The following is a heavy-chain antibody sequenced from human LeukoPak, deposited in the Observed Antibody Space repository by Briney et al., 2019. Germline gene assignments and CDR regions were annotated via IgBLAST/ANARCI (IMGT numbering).Heavy chain of an antibody. Sequence: GASVKVSCKASGYTFTSYGISWVRQAPGQGLEWMGWISAYNGNTNYAQKLQGRVTMTEDTSTDTAYMELSSLRSEDTAVYYCATQGSWYAYFDYWGQGTLVTVSS. D-gene: IGHD6-13*01. CDR2: ISAYNGNT. CDR1: GYTFTSYG. CDR3: ATQGSWYAYFDY. V-gene: IGHV1-18*01. J-gene: IGHJ4*02.